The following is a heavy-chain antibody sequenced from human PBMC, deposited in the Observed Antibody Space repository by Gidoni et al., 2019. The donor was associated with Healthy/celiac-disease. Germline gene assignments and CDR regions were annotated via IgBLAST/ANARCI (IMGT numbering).Heavy chain of an antibody. Sequence: QLQLQEAGPGLVKPSETLSLTCTVSGRSISSSSYYWGWIRQPPGKGLEWIGSIYYSGSTYYNPSLKSRVTISVDTSKNQFSLKLSSVTAADTAVYYCAKDTGAVVVVQSWFDPWGQGTLVTVSS. CDR2: IYYSGST. D-gene: IGHD2-15*01. V-gene: IGHV4-39*01. J-gene: IGHJ5*02. CDR1: GRSISSSSYY. CDR3: AKDTGAVVVVQSWFDP.